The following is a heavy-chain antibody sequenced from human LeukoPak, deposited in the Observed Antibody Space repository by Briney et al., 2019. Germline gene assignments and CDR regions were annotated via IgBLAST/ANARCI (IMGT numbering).Heavy chain of an antibody. CDR2: INHSGST. Sequence: SETLSLTCAVYGGSFSGYYWSWIRQPPGKGLEWIGEINHSGSTNYNPSLKSRVTISVDTSKNQFSLKLSSVTAADTAVYYCARSIPTYYYGSGSYPGHFDYWGQGTLVTVSS. V-gene: IGHV4-34*01. CDR3: ARSIPTYYYGSGSYPGHFDY. CDR1: GGSFSGYY. J-gene: IGHJ4*02. D-gene: IGHD3-10*01.